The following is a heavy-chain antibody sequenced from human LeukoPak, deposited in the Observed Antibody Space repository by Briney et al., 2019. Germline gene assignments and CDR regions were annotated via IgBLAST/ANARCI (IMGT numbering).Heavy chain of an antibody. CDR3: AKELDYGGSSSFHY. J-gene: IGHJ4*02. V-gene: IGHV3-30*18. Sequence: PGGSLRLSCTASRFTFNDYGMHWVRQAPGKGLEWVAFISYDGSNKYYVDSVKGRFTISRDNSKNTLYLQMNSLRAEDTAVYYCAKELDYGGSSSFHYWGQGTLVTVSS. CDR2: ISYDGSNK. CDR1: RFTFNDYG. D-gene: IGHD4-23*01.